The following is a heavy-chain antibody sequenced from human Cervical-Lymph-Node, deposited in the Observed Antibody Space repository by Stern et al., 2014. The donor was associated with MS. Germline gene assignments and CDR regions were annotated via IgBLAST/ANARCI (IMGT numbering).Heavy chain of an antibody. Sequence: QVQLQESGPGLVKPSQTLSLTCTVSGDSIASTSYYWSWLRQHPTQGLEWIGYIYYSGTTYYNPSLQSRLSLSVDTSKNQFSLKLNSVTAADTAIYYCARFRTIYDWFDPWGQGTLVTVSS. J-gene: IGHJ5*02. CDR2: IYYSGTT. D-gene: IGHD2/OR15-2a*01. CDR3: ARFRTIYDWFDP. V-gene: IGHV4-31*03. CDR1: GDSIASTSYY.